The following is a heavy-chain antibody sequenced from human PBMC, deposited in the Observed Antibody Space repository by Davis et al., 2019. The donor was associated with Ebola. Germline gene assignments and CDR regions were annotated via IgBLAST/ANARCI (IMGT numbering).Heavy chain of an antibody. CDR3: ARDRTSTRGSYYYYGMDV. CDR2: ISYDGSTK. J-gene: IGHJ6*02. CDR1: KFTFSSYG. D-gene: IGHD2-2*01. Sequence: GESLKISCAASKFTFSSYGMHWVRQAPGKGLEWVAVISYDGSTKYYADSVKGRFTISRDNSKNTLYLQMNSLRAEDTAVYYCARDRTSTRGSYYYYGMDVWGQGTTVTVSS. V-gene: IGHV3-30*03.